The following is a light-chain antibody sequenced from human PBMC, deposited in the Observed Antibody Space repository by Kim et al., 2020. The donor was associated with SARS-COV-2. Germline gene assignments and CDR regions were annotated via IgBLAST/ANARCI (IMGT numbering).Light chain of an antibody. Sequence: QSVLTQPPSASGTPGQRVTISCFGSSSNIGGNTVNWYQQVPGRAPKLLSYGLNQRPSGVPDRFAASKSDTSASLAISGLQSEDEADYYCAAWDDTLDGPVFGGWTQLTVL. CDR2: GLN. CDR3: AAWDDTLDGPV. CDR1: SSNIGGNT. V-gene: IGLV1-44*01. J-gene: IGLJ3*02.